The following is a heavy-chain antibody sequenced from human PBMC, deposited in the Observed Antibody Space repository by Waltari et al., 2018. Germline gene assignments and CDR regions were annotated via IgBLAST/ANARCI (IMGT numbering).Heavy chain of an antibody. D-gene: IGHD3-3*01. V-gene: IGHV4-39*07. CDR2: IYYSGST. CDR1: GGSISSSSYY. CDR3: ARAPLDGFWSGGWFDP. Sequence: QLQLQESGPGLVKPSETLSLTCTVSGGSISSSSYYWGWIRQPPGKGLEWIGSIYYSGSTYYNPTLKSRVTISVDTSKNQVSLKLSSVTAADTAVYYCARAPLDGFWSGGWFDPWGQGTLVTVSS. J-gene: IGHJ5*02.